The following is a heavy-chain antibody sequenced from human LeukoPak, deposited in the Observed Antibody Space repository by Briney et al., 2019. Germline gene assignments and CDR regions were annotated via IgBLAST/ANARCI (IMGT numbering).Heavy chain of an antibody. CDR2: ISYDGSNK. CDR3: AKGLEFQGYGRYYDYVWGSYRLDNWFDP. Sequence: QPGRSLRLSCAASGFTFSSYGMHWVRQAPGKGLEWVAFISYDGSNKYYADSVKGRFTISRDNSKNTLYLQMNSLRAEDTAVYYCAKGLEFQGYGRYYDYVWGSYRLDNWFDPWGQGTLVTVSS. CDR1: GFTFSSYG. D-gene: IGHD3-16*02. J-gene: IGHJ5*02. V-gene: IGHV3-30*18.